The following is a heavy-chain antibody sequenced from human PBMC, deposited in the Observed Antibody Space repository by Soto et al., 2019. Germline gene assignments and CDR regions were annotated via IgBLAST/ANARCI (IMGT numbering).Heavy chain of an antibody. CDR1: GYSFSSYW. D-gene: IGHD6-19*01. CDR2: IYPGDSDT. Sequence: PGESLKISCKASGYSFSSYWIAWVRQMPGKGLEWMGIIYPGDSDTRYSPSFQGQVTISADKSISTAYLQWSSLKASDTAMYYCATSSSGWYVGFEYWGQGTLVTVSS. J-gene: IGHJ4*02. CDR3: ATSSSGWYVGFEY. V-gene: IGHV5-51*01.